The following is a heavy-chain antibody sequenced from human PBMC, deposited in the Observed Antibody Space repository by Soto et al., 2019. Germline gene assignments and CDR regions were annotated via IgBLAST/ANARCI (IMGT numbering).Heavy chain of an antibody. CDR2: IKQDGSEK. J-gene: IGHJ3*02. CDR3: VRDVGPSKYDAFDM. Sequence: GSLRLAWAAAGFTFSSLWMCWVRPAPEKGLEWVANIKQDGSEKHYLDSVKGRFTISKDNTQKSLYHQMKSLRAEDTAVYYCVRDVGPSKYDAFDMWGRGTMVTVSS. V-gene: IGHV3-7*03. CDR1: GFTFSSLW.